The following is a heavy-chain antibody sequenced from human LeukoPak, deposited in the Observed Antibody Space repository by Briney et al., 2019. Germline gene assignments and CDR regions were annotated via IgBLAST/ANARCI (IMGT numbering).Heavy chain of an antibody. J-gene: IGHJ4*02. V-gene: IGHV1-69*13. CDR1: GGTFTSYA. Sequence: SVKVSCKASGGTFTSYAISWVRQAPGQGLEWMGGIIPIFGTANYAQKFQGRVTITADESTSTAYMELSSLRSEDTVVYYCARVPVYYDSSGYYLAEPDYWGQGTLVTVSS. CDR3: ARVPVYYDSSGYYLAEPDY. D-gene: IGHD3-22*01. CDR2: IIPIFGTA.